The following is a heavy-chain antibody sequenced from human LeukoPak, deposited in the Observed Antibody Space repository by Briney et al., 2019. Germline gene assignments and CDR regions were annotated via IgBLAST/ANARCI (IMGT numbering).Heavy chain of an antibody. CDR3: AKWGDYDVLTGYYVSYY. J-gene: IGHJ4*02. D-gene: IGHD3-9*01. Sequence: PGGSLRLSCAASGFTFSNYAMSWVRQAPGKGLEWVSAITVGGSGIYYADSMKSRFTISRDNSKNTLYLQINSLRAEVTAVYYCAKWGDYDVLTGYYVSYYWGQGTLVTVSS. CDR1: GFTFSNYA. CDR2: ITVGGSGI. V-gene: IGHV3-23*01.